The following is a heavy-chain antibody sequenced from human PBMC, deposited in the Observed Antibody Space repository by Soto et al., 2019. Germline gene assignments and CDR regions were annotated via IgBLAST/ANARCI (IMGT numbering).Heavy chain of an antibody. D-gene: IGHD3-3*01. CDR2: ITAFNGNT. CDR1: GYTFTDYG. CDR3: ARISQSDFWSGYYYFFDY. J-gene: IGHJ4*02. V-gene: IGHV1-18*01. Sequence: QVHLVQSGAEVEKPGASVKVSCKASGYTFTDYGISWVRQAPGQGLQWMGWITAFNGNTKYAQQFQGRDTMTTDTSTSTAYMELRSLESDDTAVYYCARISQSDFWSGYYYFFDYWGQGTLVTVSS.